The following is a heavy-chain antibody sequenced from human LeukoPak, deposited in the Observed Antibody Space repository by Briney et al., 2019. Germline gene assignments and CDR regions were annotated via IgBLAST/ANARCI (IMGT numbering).Heavy chain of an antibody. CDR1: GYTFTSYY. CDR2: INPSGGST. V-gene: IGHV1-46*01. D-gene: IGHD6-19*01. CDR3: ARIVSGSGWPYKIDY. Sequence: ASVKVSCKASGYTFTSYYLHWVRQAPGQGLEWMGIINPSGGSTSYAQKFQGRVTMTRDTSTSTVYMELSSLRSEDTAVYYCARIVSGSGWPYKIDYWGQGTLVTVSS. J-gene: IGHJ4*02.